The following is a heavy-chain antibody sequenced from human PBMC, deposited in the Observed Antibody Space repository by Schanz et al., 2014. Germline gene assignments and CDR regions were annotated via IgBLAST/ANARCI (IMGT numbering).Heavy chain of an antibody. CDR1: GFTFSSYG. J-gene: IGHJ3*02. V-gene: IGHV3-33*03. CDR3: ARKMKLGVYGGKGHDSLDI. CDR2: IWYDGSNK. D-gene: IGHD4-17*01. Sequence: QVQLVESGGGVVQPGRSLRLSCAASGFTFSSYGMHWVRQAPGKGLEWVAVIWYDGSNKYYADSVKGRFTISRDNAKSSLYLQMNSLRVEDTAVYYCARKMKLGVYGGKGHDSLDIWGQGTMVTVSS.